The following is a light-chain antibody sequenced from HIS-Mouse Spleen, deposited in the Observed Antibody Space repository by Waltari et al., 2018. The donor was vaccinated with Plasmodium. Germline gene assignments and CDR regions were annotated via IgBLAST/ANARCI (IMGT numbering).Light chain of an antibody. J-gene: IGLJ3*02. CDR2: EDS. V-gene: IGLV3-10*01. CDR3: YSTDSSGNHRV. Sequence: SYELTQPPSVSVSPGQTARITSSGDALPKKYPYWYQQKSGQAPVLGIYEDSNRPPGIPGRFSGSSSGTMATLTISGAQVEDEADYYCYSTDSSGNHRVFGGGTKLTVL. CDR1: ALPKKY.